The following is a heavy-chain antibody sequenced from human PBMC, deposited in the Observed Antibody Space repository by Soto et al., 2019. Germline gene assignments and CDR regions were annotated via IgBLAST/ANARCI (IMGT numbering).Heavy chain of an antibody. CDR1: GGSISSGDYY. D-gene: IGHD3-10*01. V-gene: IGHV4-30-4*01. Sequence: SETLSLTCTVSGGSISSGDYYWSWIRQPPGKGLEWIGYIYYSGSTYYNPSLKSRLTISSDTSKNKFSLRLNSVTAADTALYYCARGEVRGPFDIWGQGTMVTVSS. J-gene: IGHJ3*02. CDR3: ARGEVRGPFDI. CDR2: IYYSGST.